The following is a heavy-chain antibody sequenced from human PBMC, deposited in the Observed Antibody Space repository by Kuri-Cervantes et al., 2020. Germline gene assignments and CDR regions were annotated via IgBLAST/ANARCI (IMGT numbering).Heavy chain of an antibody. D-gene: IGHD3-16*01. V-gene: IGHV3-30-3*01. Sequence: GGSLRLSCAASGFTFSSYAMHWVRQAPGKGLEWVAVISYDGSNKYYADSVKGRFTISRDNSKNTLYLQMNSLNTEDTAVYYCTRRRDEAIGDTGDAFDIWGQGTMVTVSS. CDR2: ISYDGSNK. CDR1: GFTFSSYA. CDR3: TRRRDEAIGDTGDAFDI. J-gene: IGHJ3*02.